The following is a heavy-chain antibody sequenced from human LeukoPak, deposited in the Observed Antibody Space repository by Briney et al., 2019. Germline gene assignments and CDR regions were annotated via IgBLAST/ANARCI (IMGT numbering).Heavy chain of an antibody. CDR2: IDASGGAT. CDR3: AKGSGSGWYGWFAP. Sequence: PGESLRLSCAASGFTFSNYAMSWVRQAPGKGLEWVSSIDASGGATYYADSVKGRFTVSRGNSKNTFYLQMNSLRAEDTAVYSCAKGSGSGWYGWFAPWGQGTLVTVSS. D-gene: IGHD6-19*01. CDR1: GFTFSNYA. V-gene: IGHV3-23*01. J-gene: IGHJ5*02.